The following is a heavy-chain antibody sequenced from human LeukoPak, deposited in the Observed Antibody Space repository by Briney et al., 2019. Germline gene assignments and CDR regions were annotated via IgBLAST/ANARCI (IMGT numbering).Heavy chain of an antibody. Sequence: GGSLRLSCAASGFTFSSYAMSWVRQAPGKGLEWVSAISGSGGSTYYADSVKGRFTISRDNAKNSLYLQMNSLRAEDTAVYYCARERLQGYCSGGSCYSTSLYFDYWGQGTLVTVSS. D-gene: IGHD2-15*01. CDR3: ARERLQGYCSGGSCYSTSLYFDY. CDR2: ISGSGGST. V-gene: IGHV3-23*01. CDR1: GFTFSSYA. J-gene: IGHJ4*02.